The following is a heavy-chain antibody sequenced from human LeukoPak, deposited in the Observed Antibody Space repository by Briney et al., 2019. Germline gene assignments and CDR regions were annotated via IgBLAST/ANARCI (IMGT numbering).Heavy chain of an antibody. V-gene: IGHV3-7*01. D-gene: IGHD3-22*01. CDR2: IKQDGSEK. J-gene: IGHJ3*02. Sequence: GGSLILSCAAYGFTFSSYWMSWVRQAPGKGLEWVANIKQDGSEKYYVDSVKGRFTISRDNPKNSLYLQMNSLRAEDTAVYYCARSTYYYDIDGFDIWGQGTMVIVS. CDR3: ARSTYYYDIDGFDI. CDR1: GFTFSSYW.